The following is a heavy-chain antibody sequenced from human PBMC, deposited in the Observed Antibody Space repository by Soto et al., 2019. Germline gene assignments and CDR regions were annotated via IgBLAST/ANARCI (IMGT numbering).Heavy chain of an antibody. CDR3: ARAAEVRFREEAGEDYYYGMDV. J-gene: IGHJ6*02. Sequence: GGSLRLSCAASGFTFRSYAMHWVRQAPGKGLEWVAVISYDGSNKYYADSVKGRFTISRDNSKNTLYLQMNSLRAEDTAVYYCARAAEVRFREEAGEDYYYGMDVWGQGTTVTVSS. V-gene: IGHV3-30-3*01. CDR2: ISYDGSNK. D-gene: IGHD3-3*01. CDR1: GFTFRSYA.